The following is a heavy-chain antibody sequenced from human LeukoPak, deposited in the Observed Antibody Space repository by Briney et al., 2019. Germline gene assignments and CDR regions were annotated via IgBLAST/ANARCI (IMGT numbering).Heavy chain of an antibody. CDR2: INHSGST. V-gene: IGHV4-34*01. D-gene: IGHD2-2*01. Sequence: SQTLSLTCAVYGGSFSGYYWSWIRQPPGKGLEWIGEINHSGSTNYNPSLKSRVTISVDTSKNQFSLKLSSVTAADTAVYYCARRDIVVVPAAPPYYYYYMDVWGKGTTVTVSS. CDR1: GGSFSGYY. CDR3: ARRDIVVVPAAPPYYYYYMDV. J-gene: IGHJ6*03.